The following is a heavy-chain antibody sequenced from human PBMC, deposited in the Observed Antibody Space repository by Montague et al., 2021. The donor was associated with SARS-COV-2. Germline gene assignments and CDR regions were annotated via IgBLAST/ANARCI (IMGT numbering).Heavy chain of an antibody. J-gene: IGHJ3*02. CDR3: ARVRGNTIFGVVIISAFDI. CDR1: GGSFSGYS. D-gene: IGHD3-3*01. V-gene: IGHV4-59*01. Sequence: SETLSLTCAVRGGSFSGYSWIWIRQPPGKGLEWIGYIYYSGSTNYNPSLKSRVTISVDTSKNQFSLKLSSVTAADTAVYYCARVRGNTIFGVVIISAFDIWGQGTMVTVSS. CDR2: IYYSGST.